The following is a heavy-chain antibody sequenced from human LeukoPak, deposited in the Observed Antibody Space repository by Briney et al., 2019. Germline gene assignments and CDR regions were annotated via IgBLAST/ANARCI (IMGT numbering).Heavy chain of an antibody. CDR1: GFTFSSAW. CDR3: TTGITMVRGVIHLIDY. V-gene: IGHV3-15*01. Sequence: GGSLRLSCAASGFTFSSAWMSWVRQAPGKGLEWVGRIKSKTDGGTTDYAAPVKGRFTISRDDSKNTLYLQMNSLKTEDTAVYYCTTGITMVRGVIHLIDYWGQGTLVTVSS. CDR2: IKSKTDGGTT. D-gene: IGHD3-10*01. J-gene: IGHJ4*02.